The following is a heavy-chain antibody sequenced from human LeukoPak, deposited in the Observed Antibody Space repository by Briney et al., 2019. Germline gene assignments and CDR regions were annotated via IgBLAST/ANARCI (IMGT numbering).Heavy chain of an antibody. CDR1: GGSISSYY. V-gene: IGHV4-4*07. D-gene: IGHD6-13*01. Sequence: SETLSLTCTVSGGSISSYYWSWIRQPAGKGLERIGRIYTSGSTNYNPSLKSRVTMSVDTSKNQFSLKLSSVTAADTAAYYCARGQEQQLVPVPFYYMDVWGKGTTVTVSS. J-gene: IGHJ6*03. CDR3: ARGQEQQLVPVPFYYMDV. CDR2: IYTSGST.